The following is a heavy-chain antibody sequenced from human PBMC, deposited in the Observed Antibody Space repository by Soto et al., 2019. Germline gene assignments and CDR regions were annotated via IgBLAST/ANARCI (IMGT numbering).Heavy chain of an antibody. V-gene: IGHV4-39*01. J-gene: IGHJ4*02. CDR3: TRLVVVATSGYVGFDH. D-gene: IGHD2-15*01. CDR2: ISYSGST. CDR1: GGSIFSSDYY. Sequence: SETLSLTCSVSGGSIFSSDYYWGWIRQAPGKGLEWIGSISYSGSTLHNPSLRSRVIISVDTPKSQLALKLNSVTATDTAVYFCTRLVVVATSGYVGFDHRGQGTQVTVSS.